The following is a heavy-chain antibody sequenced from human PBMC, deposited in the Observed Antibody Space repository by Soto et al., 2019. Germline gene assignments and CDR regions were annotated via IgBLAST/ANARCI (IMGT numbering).Heavy chain of an antibody. D-gene: IGHD6-13*01. Sequence: QLQLQESGPGLVKPSETLSLTCTVSGGSISSSSYYWGWIRQPPGKGLEWIGSIYYSGSTYYNPSLKSRVTISVDTSKNQFSLKLSSVTAADTAVYYCARQKRVAAAGRGPAKHNWFDPWGQGTLVTVSS. CDR1: GGSISSSSYY. J-gene: IGHJ5*02. CDR2: IYYSGST. CDR3: ARQKRVAAAGRGPAKHNWFDP. V-gene: IGHV4-39*01.